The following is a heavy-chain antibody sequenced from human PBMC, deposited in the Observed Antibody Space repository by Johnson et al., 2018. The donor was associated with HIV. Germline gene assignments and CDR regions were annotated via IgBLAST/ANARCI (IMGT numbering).Heavy chain of an antibody. D-gene: IGHD2-21*01. J-gene: IGHJ3*02. CDR3: ATPIVVVIANPRAFDI. V-gene: IGHV3-48*04. CDR2: ISSSGSTT. Sequence: VQLVESGGGLVKPGGSLRLSCAASGFTFSSYAMHWVRQAPGKGLEWVSYISSSGSTTYYADSVKGRFTISRDNAKNSLFLQMNSLRAEDTAVYHCATPIVVVIANPRAFDIWGQGTMVTVSS. CDR1: GFTFSSYA.